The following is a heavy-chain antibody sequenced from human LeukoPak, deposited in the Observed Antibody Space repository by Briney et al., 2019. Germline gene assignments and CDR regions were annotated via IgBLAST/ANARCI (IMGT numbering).Heavy chain of an antibody. CDR3: ARPAAGLGGFDY. CDR2: IYPGDSAT. V-gene: IGHV5-51*01. D-gene: IGHD3-16*01. J-gene: IGHJ4*02. CDR1: GYSFTAYW. Sequence: GESLKISCRGSGYSFTAYWVAWVRQMPGEGLEWMATIYPGDSATTYSPSFQCQVTISADKSITTAYLQWSSLKASDTAMYYCARPAAGLGGFDYWGQGTLVTVSS.